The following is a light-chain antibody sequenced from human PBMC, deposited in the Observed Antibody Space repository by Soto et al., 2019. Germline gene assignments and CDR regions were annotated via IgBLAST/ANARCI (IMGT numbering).Light chain of an antibody. V-gene: IGKV1-39*01. CDR3: QQSYSSTWT. CDR1: QGISTY. J-gene: IGKJ1*01. CDR2: AAS. Sequence: DIQMTQSPSSLSASVGDRVTITCRASQGISTYLNCYQKKPGKAPKLLIYAASSLQSGVPSRFSGSGSETDFTLTISSLQPEDFATYSCQQSYSSTWTSGQGTKVEI.